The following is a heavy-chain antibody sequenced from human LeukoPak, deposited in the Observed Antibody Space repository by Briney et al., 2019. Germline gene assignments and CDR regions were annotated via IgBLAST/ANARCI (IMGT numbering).Heavy chain of an antibody. CDR1: GDSISGSY. V-gene: IGHV4-59*01. D-gene: IGHD3-10*01. Sequence: PSETLSLTCNVSGDSISGSYWNWIRQSPGRGLEWIGYTHYTGETNYNPSLKSRLTMSVDTSNNQVYLRLSSVTAADTAVYYCGRNLGSGSDHWGQGTLVTVSS. CDR3: GRNLGSGSDH. CDR2: THYTGET. J-gene: IGHJ4*02.